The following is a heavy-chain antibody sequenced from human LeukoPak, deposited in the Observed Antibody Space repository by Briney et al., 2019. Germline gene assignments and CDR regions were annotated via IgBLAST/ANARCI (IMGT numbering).Heavy chain of an antibody. CDR3: AIIEMATMVDY. Sequence: SETLSLTCTVSGGSISSYYWSWIRQPPGKGLEWIGYIYYSGSTNYNPSLKSRVTISVDTSKNQFSLKLSSVTAADTAVDYCAIIEMATMVDYWGQGTLVTVSS. CDR1: GGSISSYY. D-gene: IGHD5-24*01. J-gene: IGHJ4*01. V-gene: IGHV4-59*01. CDR2: IYYSGST.